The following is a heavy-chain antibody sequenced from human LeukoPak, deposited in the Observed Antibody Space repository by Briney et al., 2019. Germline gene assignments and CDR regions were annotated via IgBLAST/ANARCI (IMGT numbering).Heavy chain of an antibody. CDR3: ARGPRLIGGAGKAYFDY. J-gene: IGHJ4*02. V-gene: IGHV3-21*01. Sequence: VGPLRLSCAASGFTFSTSSMNWVRQAPGKGLEWVSSISSGSTYIYYADSVEGRFTVSRDNAKESMYLQLNSLSAEDTAVYYCARGPRLIGGAGKAYFDYWGQGTLVTVSS. D-gene: IGHD1-26*01. CDR2: ISSGSTYI. CDR1: GFTFSTSS.